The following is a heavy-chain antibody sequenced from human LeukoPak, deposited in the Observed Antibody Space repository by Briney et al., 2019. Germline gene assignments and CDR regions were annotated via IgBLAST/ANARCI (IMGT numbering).Heavy chain of an antibody. D-gene: IGHD6-13*01. V-gene: IGHV4-59*12. CDR2: IYYRGSGST. CDR1: AGSLSSNY. Sequence: SETLSLTCNVSAGSLSSNYWSWIRQPPGKGLEWIGYIYYRGSGSTKYNPSLQSRVIISVDTSKNQFSLNLHTVTAADTAMYYCARSLFRGSSSWKGWFDPWGQGTLVTVSS. J-gene: IGHJ5*02. CDR3: ARSLFRGSSSWKGWFDP.